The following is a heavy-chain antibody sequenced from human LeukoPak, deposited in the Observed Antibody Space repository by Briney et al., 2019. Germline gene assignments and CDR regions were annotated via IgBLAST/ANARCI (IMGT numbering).Heavy chain of an antibody. CDR1: GFTFSSYS. J-gene: IGHJ4*02. V-gene: IGHV3-21*01. Sequence: PGGSLRLSCTASGFTFSSYSLNWVRQAPGKGLEWVSSVSTGSNYIYYADSVKGRFTISRDNAKNSLYLQMNSLRAEDTAVYYCASFVLPADYYGSGSYPNFDYWGQGTLVTVSS. CDR3: ASFVLPADYYGSGSYPNFDY. CDR2: VSTGSNYI. D-gene: IGHD3-10*01.